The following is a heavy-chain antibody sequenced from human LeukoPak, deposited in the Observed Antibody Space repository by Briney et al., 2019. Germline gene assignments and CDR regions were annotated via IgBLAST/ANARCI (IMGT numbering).Heavy chain of an antibody. D-gene: IGHD6-13*01. CDR2: ISSEGSST. V-gene: IGHV3-74*01. CDR1: GFXFSNYW. CDR3: ARAVGSNWPYDH. J-gene: IGHJ4*02. Sequence: GGSLRLSCAASGFXFSNYWIYWVRQAPGKGLVWVSRISSEGSSTIYADSAKGRFTISRDNAKNTLYLQMSSLRAEDTAVYYCARAVGSNWPYDHWGQGTLVTVSS.